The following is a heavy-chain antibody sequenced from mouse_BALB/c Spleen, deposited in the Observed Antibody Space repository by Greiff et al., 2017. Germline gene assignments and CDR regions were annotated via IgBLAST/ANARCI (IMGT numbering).Heavy chain of an antibody. Sequence: EVKLLESGGGLVQPGGSLKLSCAASGFDFSRYWMSWVRQAPGKGLEWIGEINPDSSTINYTPSLKDKFIISRDNAKNTLYLQMSKVRSEDTALYYCARPDYYRPGYFDVWGAGTTVTVSS. J-gene: IGHJ1*01. V-gene: IGHV4-1*02. CDR1: GFDFSRYW. D-gene: IGHD2-14*01. CDR2: INPDSSTI. CDR3: ARPDYYRPGYFDV.